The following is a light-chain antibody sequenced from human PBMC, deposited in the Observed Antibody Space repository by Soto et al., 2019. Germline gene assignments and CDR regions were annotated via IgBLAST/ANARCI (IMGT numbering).Light chain of an antibody. CDR2: GNS. V-gene: IGLV1-40*01. J-gene: IGLJ2*01. Sequence: QSVLTQPPSVSGAPGQRVTISCTGSSSNIGAGYDVHWYQQLPGTAPKLLIYGNSNRPSGVTDRFSGSKSGTSASLAITGLQAEDEADYYCQSYDSSLSGEVLVGGTKLTVL. CDR1: SSNIGAGYD. CDR3: QSYDSSLSGEV.